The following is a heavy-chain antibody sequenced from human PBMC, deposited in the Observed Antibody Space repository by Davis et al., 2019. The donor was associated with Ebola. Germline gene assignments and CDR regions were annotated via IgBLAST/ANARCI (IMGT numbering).Heavy chain of an antibody. CDR3: AHLTYSSGWS. D-gene: IGHD6-19*01. Sequence: TLSLTCTVSGGSISSYYWSWIRQPPGKALEWLALVYWDDDQRYSPSLKSRLTIAKDTSKNQVVLTMTNMDPVDTATYYCAHLTYSSGWSWGQGTLVTVSS. J-gene: IGHJ5*02. V-gene: IGHV2-5*08. CDR1: GGSISSYYW. CDR2: VYWDDDQ.